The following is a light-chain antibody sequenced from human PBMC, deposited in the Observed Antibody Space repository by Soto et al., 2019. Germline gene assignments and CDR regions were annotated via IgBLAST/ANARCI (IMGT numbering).Light chain of an antibody. Sequence: NVMTQSPLSLPVTPREPASISCRSSQSLLHSNGYNYLDWYLKKTGQSPQLLIYLVSNRASRVPYRFSGSGSCTDFTLKISRVEAKKLRVYYGMQAITTPMSFGEGTKWEIK. V-gene: IGKV2-28*01. CDR1: QSLLHSNGYNY. CDR2: LVS. J-gene: IGKJ1*01. CDR3: MQAITTPMS.